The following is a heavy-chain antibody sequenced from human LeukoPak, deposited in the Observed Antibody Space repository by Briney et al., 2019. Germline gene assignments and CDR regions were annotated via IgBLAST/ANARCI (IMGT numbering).Heavy chain of an antibody. CDR1: GFTFSSYA. D-gene: IGHD6-13*01. Sequence: GGSLRFSCAASGFTFSSYAMNWVRQAPGKGLEWVSSMSSTGSYISYADSVKGRFTISRDNAQNSLLLQMNSLRAEDTAVYYCATVGGSRWYGFSDSWGQGTLVTVSS. V-gene: IGHV3-21*01. CDR3: ATVGGSRWYGFSDS. CDR2: MSSTGSYI. J-gene: IGHJ5*01.